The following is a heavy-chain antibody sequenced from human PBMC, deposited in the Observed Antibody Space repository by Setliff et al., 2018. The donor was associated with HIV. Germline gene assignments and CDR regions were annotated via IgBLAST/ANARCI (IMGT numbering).Heavy chain of an antibody. CDR2: IWYDANNK. Sequence: GGSLRLSCAASGFTFSNYGMHWVRQAPGKGLEWVAVIWYDANNKYYPDSVKGRFTTSRDNARNSLYLQMNSLRAEDTAVYYCARRDSSSFDYWGQGTLVTVSS. J-gene: IGHJ4*02. CDR3: ARRDSSSFDY. CDR1: GFTFSNYG. V-gene: IGHV3-33*01. D-gene: IGHD6-13*01.